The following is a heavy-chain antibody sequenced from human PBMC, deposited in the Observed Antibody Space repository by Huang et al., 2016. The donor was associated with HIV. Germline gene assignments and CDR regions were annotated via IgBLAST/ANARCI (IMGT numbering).Heavy chain of an antibody. V-gene: IGHV1-8*01. CDR2: MNPNSGKR. CDR3: ARGYCSGATCYLYFDY. J-gene: IGHJ4*02. Sequence: QVQLVQSGAEVKKPGASVKVSCKASGYNFTSYDINWVRQATGQGLEWMDRMNPNSGKRGYAQKFQGRVTMTRNTSMNTAYMELSGLRSEDTAVYYCARGYCSGATCYLYFDYWGQGTLVTVS. D-gene: IGHD2-15*01. CDR1: GYNFTSYD.